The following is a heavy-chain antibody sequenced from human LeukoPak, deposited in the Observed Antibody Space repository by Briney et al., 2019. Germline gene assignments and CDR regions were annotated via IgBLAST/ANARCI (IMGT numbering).Heavy chain of an antibody. CDR3: APVGGSDSNAVDY. J-gene: IGHJ4*02. D-gene: IGHD3-22*01. CDR2: INPNSGGT. Sequence: ASVKVSCKAAGYTFTGYYMHWVRQAPGQGLEWMGWINPNSGGTNYGQNFQGRVTMTRDTSTSTAYMELGRLRSDDTAVYYCAPVGGSDSNAVDYWGQGTLVTVSS. CDR1: GYTFTGYY. V-gene: IGHV1-2*02.